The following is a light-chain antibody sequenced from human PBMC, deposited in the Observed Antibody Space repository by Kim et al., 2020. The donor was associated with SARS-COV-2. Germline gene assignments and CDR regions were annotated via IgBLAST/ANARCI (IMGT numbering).Light chain of an antibody. Sequence: LSQGERATLSCRASQGVSSGYLAWFQQRPGQAPRLLIYGASSRATGIPDRFSGSGSGTDFTLTISRLEPEDFAVYYCQQYGNSPRTFGQGTKLEI. J-gene: IGKJ2*02. CDR3: QQYGNSPRT. CDR2: GAS. V-gene: IGKV3-20*01. CDR1: QGVSSGY.